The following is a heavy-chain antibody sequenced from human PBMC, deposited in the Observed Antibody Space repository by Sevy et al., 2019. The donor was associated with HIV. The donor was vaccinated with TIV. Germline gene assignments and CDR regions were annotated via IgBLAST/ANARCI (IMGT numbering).Heavy chain of an antibody. D-gene: IGHD3-10*01. J-gene: IGHJ6*02. CDR2: IWYDGSNK. V-gene: IGHV3-33*01. Sequence: GGSLRLSCAASGFSLSGYGMHWVRQAPGKGLEWVAVIWYDGSNKAYADSVKGRFTISRDNSKNTLHLQMNSLRAEDTAVYYCARDELWFGELLRGYYYYGMDVWGQGTTVTVSS. CDR3: ARDELWFGELLRGYYYYGMDV. CDR1: GFSLSGYG.